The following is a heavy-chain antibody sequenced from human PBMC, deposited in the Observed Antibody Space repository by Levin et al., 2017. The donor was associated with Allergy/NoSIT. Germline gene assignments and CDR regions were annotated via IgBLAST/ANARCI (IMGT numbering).Heavy chain of an antibody. J-gene: IGHJ6*03. Sequence: SCAASGFTFSDYSFNWVRQAPGKGLEWVSYISSSSSTIYYTDSVKGRFTISRDNAKNSLFLQMNSLRDEDTAVYYCARRGYSGYDWGGDYYYYMDVWGRGTTVTVSS. D-gene: IGHD5-12*01. CDR2: ISSSSSTI. CDR1: GFTFSDYS. V-gene: IGHV3-48*02. CDR3: ARRGYSGYDWGGDYYYYMDV.